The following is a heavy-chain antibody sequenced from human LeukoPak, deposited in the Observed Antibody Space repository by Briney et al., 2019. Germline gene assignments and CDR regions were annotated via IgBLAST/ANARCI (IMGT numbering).Heavy chain of an antibody. CDR3: ARPGAPALFGEFSGLTNWFDP. CDR2: INPSGGST. CDR1: GYTFTSYY. Sequence: ASVKVSCKASGYTFTSYYMHWVRQAPGRGLEWMGIINPSGGSTSYAQKFQGRVTMTRDTSTSTVYMELSSLRSEDTAVYYCARPGAPALFGEFSGLTNWFDPWGQGTLVTVSS. V-gene: IGHV1-46*01. J-gene: IGHJ5*02. D-gene: IGHD3-10*02.